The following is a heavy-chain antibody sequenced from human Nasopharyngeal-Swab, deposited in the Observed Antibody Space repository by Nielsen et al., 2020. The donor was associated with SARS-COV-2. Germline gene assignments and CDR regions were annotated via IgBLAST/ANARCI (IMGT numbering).Heavy chain of an antibody. J-gene: IGHJ4*02. CDR1: GFTFSSYA. Sequence: GGSLRLSCAASGFTFSSYAMHWVRQAPGKGLEWVAVISYDGSNKYYADSVKGRFTISRDNSKNTLYLQMNSLRAEDTAVYHCGRTAHWGQGTLVTVSS. CDR3: GRTAH. V-gene: IGHV3-30*04. CDR2: ISYDGSNK.